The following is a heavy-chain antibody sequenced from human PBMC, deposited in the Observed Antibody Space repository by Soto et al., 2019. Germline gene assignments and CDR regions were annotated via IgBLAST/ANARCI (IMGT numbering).Heavy chain of an antibody. CDR1: GFTFSTYG. J-gene: IGHJ4*02. Sequence: QPGGSLRLSCAASGFTFSTYGMHWVRQAPGKGLEWVAVASYDGNNKYYADSVKGRFTISRDNSKNTLYLQMSSLRAEDTAVYYCAKSVYNWNDGFFDYWGQGTLVTVSS. D-gene: IGHD1-1*01. CDR2: ASYDGNNK. V-gene: IGHV3-30*18. CDR3: AKSVYNWNDGFFDY.